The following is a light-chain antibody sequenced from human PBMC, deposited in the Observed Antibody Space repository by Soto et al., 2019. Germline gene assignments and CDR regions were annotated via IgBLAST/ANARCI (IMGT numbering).Light chain of an antibody. J-gene: IGLJ1*01. CDR1: SSDVGSHNL. Sequence: QSALTQPASVSGSPGQSITISCTGTSSDVGSHNLVSWYQQYPGKAPKLIIFEASKRPSGVSNRFSGSKSGTTASLTISGLQAEDEADYYCCSNAGSSTYVFGTGTKLTVL. CDR2: EAS. CDR3: CSNAGSSTYV. V-gene: IGLV2-23*01.